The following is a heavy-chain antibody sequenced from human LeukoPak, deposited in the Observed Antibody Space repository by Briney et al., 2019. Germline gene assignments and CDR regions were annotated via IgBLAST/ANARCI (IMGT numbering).Heavy chain of an antibody. J-gene: IGHJ2*01. CDR1: GYTFTVYY. D-gene: IGHD3-22*01. CDR2: INPNSGGT. Sequence: ASVKVSCKASGYTFTVYYMHWVRQAPGQGLEWMGWINPNSGGTNYAQNFQGRVTMTRDTSINTAYMELSRLRSDDTAVYYCAINPDSSGGGSDWYFDLWGRGTLVTVSS. V-gene: IGHV1-2*02. CDR3: AINPDSSGGGSDWYFDL.